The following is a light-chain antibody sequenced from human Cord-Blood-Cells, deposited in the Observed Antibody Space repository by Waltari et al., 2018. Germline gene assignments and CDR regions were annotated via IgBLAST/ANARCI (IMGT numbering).Light chain of an antibody. J-gene: IGLJ2*01. CDR3: CSYAGSYTLV. Sequence: QSALTQPRSVSGSPGPSVTISCTGTSSDVGGYNYVSWYQQNPGKAPKLMIYDVSKRPSGVPDRFSGSKSGNTASLTISGLQAEDEADYYCCSYAGSYTLVFGGGTKLTVL. V-gene: IGLV2-11*01. CDR2: DVS. CDR1: SSDVGGYNY.